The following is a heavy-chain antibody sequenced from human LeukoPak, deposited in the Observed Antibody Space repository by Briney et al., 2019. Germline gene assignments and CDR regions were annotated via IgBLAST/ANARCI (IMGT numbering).Heavy chain of an antibody. CDR3: ARGGFLLAVAGTGSFDY. CDR1: GYSISSGYY. CDR2: IYHSGST. D-gene: IGHD6-19*01. Sequence: SETLSLTCTVSGYSISSGYYWGWIRQPPGKGLAWIGSIYHSGSTYYNPSLKSRVTISVDTSKNQFSLKLSSVTAADTAVYYCARGGFLLAVAGTGSFDYWGQGTLVTVSS. V-gene: IGHV4-38-2*02. J-gene: IGHJ4*02.